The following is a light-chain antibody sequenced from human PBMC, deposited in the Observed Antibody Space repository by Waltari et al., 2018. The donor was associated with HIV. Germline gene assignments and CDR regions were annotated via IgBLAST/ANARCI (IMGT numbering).Light chain of an antibody. Sequence: SSELTQDPDVSVALGQTLKITCQGDSLRSYYLNWYQQKPGQAPVLVLHGKNSRPSGVPDRFSGSNSGTTASLTITGAQAEDEAVYYCHSRDSSGNSYVFGNGTQVTVL. CDR2: GKN. V-gene: IGLV3-19*01. J-gene: IGLJ1*01. CDR1: SLRSYY. CDR3: HSRDSSGNSYV.